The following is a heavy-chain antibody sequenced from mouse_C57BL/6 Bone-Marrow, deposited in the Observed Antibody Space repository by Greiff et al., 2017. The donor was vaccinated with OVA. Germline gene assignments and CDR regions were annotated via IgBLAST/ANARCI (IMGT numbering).Heavy chain of an antibody. V-gene: IGHV1-15*01. CDR3: TRGYSNYYAMDY. CDR1: GYTFTDYE. Sequence: QVQLQQSGAELVRPGASVTLSCKASGYTFTDYEMHWLKQTPVHGLEWIGALDPETGGTAYNQKFKGKAILTADKSSSTAYMELRSLTSEDSAVYYCTRGYSNYYAMDYWGQGTSVTVSS. CDR2: LDPETGGT. D-gene: IGHD2-5*01. J-gene: IGHJ4*01.